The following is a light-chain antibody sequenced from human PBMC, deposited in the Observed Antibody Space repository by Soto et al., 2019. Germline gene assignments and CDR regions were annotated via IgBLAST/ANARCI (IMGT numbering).Light chain of an antibody. CDR3: QQYNSYSRT. CDR2: DAS. CDR1: QSISSW. V-gene: IGKV1-5*01. J-gene: IGKJ1*01. Sequence: DIQMSQSPSTLSAYVGDRVTITCRASQSISSWLAWYQQKPGKAPNLLIYDASRLESGVPSRFSGSGSGTEFTLTISSLQPDDFATYYCQQYNSYSRTFGQGSKADIK.